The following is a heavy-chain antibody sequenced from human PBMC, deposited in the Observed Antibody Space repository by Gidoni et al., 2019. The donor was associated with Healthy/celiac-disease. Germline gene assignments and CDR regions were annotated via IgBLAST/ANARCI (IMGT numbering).Heavy chain of an antibody. V-gene: IGHV4-34*01. Sequence: QVQLQRWGAGLLKPSETLSLTCAVYGGSFSGSYWSWIRQPPGKGLEWIGEINHSGSTNYNPSLKSRVTISVDTSKNQFSLKLSSVTAADTAVYYCARGRIYIAVAGTWFDYWGQGTLVTVSS. CDR1: GGSFSGSY. J-gene: IGHJ4*02. CDR3: ARGRIYIAVAGTWFDY. CDR2: INHSGST. D-gene: IGHD6-19*01.